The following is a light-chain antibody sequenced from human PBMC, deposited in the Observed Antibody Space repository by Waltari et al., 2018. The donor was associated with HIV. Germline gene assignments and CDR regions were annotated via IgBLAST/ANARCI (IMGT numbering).Light chain of an antibody. CDR2: KAS. CDR3: QQYKSYALT. V-gene: IGKV1-5*03. J-gene: IGKJ4*01. Sequence: RVTITCRASQSISSWLAWYQQKPGKAPKLLIYKASTLENVVPSRFSGSGSGTEFTLTISSLQPDDFATYYCQQYKSYALTFGGGTKVEIK. CDR1: QSISSW.